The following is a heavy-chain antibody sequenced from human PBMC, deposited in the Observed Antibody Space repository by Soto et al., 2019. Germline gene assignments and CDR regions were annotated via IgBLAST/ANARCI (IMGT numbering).Heavy chain of an antibody. Sequence: EAQLVESGGEVVQPGGSLRLSCAASGFTFSSHGMSWVRQAPGKGLEGIAGLSRGGGSTYYADSVKGRFTISRDNSKNTLNLIMNSLRVEDTALYYCAKDGQFRTDGFDIWGQGTMVTVSS. CDR3: AKDGQFRTDGFDI. CDR2: LSRGGGST. CDR1: GFTFSSHG. J-gene: IGHJ3*02. D-gene: IGHD1-1*01. V-gene: IGHV3-23*04.